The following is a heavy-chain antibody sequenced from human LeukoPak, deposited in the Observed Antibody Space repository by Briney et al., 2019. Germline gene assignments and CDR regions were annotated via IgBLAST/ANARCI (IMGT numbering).Heavy chain of an antibody. J-gene: IGHJ4*02. Sequence: SETLSLTCTVSGGSIGSSFYCWGWIRQPPGRGLEWIGSICYTGNTYYNPSLKSRVTISADTSKNQFSLKLSSVTAADTAVYYCARRGSENYYVDYWGQGTLVTVSS. CDR1: GGSIGSSFYC. D-gene: IGHD3-10*01. V-gene: IGHV4-39*01. CDR2: ICYTGNT. CDR3: ARRGSENYYVDY.